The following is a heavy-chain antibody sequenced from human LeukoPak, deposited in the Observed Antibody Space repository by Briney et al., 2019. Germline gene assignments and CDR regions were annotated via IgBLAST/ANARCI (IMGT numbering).Heavy chain of an antibody. V-gene: IGHV1-2*02. CDR2: INPNSGGT. D-gene: IGHD1-26*01. J-gene: IGHJ4*02. CDR1: GYTFTGYY. CDR3: ARGYSGSYSGETSRYYFDY. Sequence: ASVKVSCKASGYTFTGYYMHWVRQAPGQGLEWMGWINPNSGGTNYAQKFQGRVTMTRDTSISTAYMGLSRLRSDDTAVYYCARGYSGSYSGETSRYYFDYWGQGTLVTVSS.